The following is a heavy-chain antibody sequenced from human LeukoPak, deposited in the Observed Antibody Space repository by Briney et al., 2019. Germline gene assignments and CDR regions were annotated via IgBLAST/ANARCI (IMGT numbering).Heavy chain of an antibody. CDR3: AAPRAGQAFDI. J-gene: IGHJ3*02. CDR2: VHPGDPDT. Sequence: AGESLKISCKGSGYSFTSNWIGWVRQMPGKGLEWMGIVHPGDPDTRYSPSFQGQVTISADKSISTAYLQWSSLKASDTAMYYCAAPRAGQAFDIWGQGTMVTVSS. CDR1: GYSFTSNW. V-gene: IGHV5-51*01.